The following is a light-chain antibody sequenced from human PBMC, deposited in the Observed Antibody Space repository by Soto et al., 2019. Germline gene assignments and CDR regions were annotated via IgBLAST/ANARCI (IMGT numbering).Light chain of an antibody. V-gene: IGKV3-15*01. CDR3: QQYNNWPFIT. Sequence: EIVMTQSPVTLSVSPGERATLSCRASQSVSSNLAWYQQKPGQAPRLLIYGAFTRAPGVPARFSGSGSGTEFTLTISSLQSEDFAVYYCQQYNNWPFITFGQGTRLEIK. CDR1: QSVSSN. CDR2: GAF. J-gene: IGKJ5*01.